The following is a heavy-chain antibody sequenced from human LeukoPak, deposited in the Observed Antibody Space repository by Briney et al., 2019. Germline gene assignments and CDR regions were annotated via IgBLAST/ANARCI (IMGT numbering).Heavy chain of an antibody. CDR2: ISYDGSNK. CDR1: GFTFSSYA. D-gene: IGHD1-26*01. J-gene: IGHJ4*02. Sequence: GGSLRLSCAASGFTFSSYAMHWVRQAPGKGLEWVAVISYDGSNKYYADSVKGRFTISRDNSKNTLYLQMNSLRAEDTAVYYCARVSGSYRVPFDYWGQGTLVTVSS. CDR3: ARVSGSYRVPFDY. V-gene: IGHV3-30*04.